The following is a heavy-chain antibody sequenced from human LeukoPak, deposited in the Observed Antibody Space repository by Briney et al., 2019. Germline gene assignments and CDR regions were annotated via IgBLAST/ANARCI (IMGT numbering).Heavy chain of an antibody. CDR3: ARRIQWLVQPLDY. Sequence: SETLSLTCTVSGYSISSTYCWGWIRQPPGKGLEWIGEINHSGSTNYNPSLKSRVTISVDTSKNQFSLKLSSVTAADTAVYYCARRIQWLVQPLDYWGQGTLVTVSS. CDR2: INHSGST. V-gene: IGHV4-38-2*02. CDR1: GYSISSTYC. D-gene: IGHD6-19*01. J-gene: IGHJ4*02.